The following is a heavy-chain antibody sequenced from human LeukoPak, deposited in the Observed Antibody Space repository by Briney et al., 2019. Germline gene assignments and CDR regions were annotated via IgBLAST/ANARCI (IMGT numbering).Heavy chain of an antibody. CDR1: GFPFSVYG. Sequence: PGGSLSLSCAVSGFPFSVYGMNWVRQAPGKGLEWVSNIGSSGTTRHYADSVKGRFSISRDNAENSLFLQMNSLRVEDTGIYYCALLAVASDFDYWGQGALVTVSS. CDR3: ALLAVASDFDY. J-gene: IGHJ4*02. D-gene: IGHD6-19*01. CDR2: IGSSGTTR. V-gene: IGHV3-48*03.